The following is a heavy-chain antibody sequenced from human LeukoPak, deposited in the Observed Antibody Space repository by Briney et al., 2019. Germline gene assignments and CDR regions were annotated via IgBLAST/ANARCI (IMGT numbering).Heavy chain of an antibody. V-gene: IGHV4-4*09. CDR1: GGSMSNYY. CDR2: TYNSGRT. Sequence: PSETLSLTCTVSGGSMSNYYWTWIRQPPGQGLEWFGYTYNSGRTNYNPSLKSRVTISADTSKNQFSLKLDSVTAADTANYYCARRRRIGAAGGDGMDVWGQGTTVTVSS. J-gene: IGHJ6*02. D-gene: IGHD6-13*01. CDR3: ARRRRIGAAGGDGMDV.